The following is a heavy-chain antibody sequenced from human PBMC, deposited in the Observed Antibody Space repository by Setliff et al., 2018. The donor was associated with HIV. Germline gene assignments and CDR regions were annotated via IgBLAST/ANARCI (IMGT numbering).Heavy chain of an antibody. J-gene: IGHJ4*02. CDR3: ARDPGSSSFDY. Sequence: GGSLRLSCVASGFTFSRYWMSWVRQAPGKGLEFVANIKEDGSVTNYVDSVKGRSTISRDNAKNLVFLQMSSLRAEDTAAYYCARDPGSSSFDYWGQGTPVTVSS. V-gene: IGHV3-7*03. CDR1: GFTFSRYW. CDR2: IKEDGSVT. D-gene: IGHD6-19*01.